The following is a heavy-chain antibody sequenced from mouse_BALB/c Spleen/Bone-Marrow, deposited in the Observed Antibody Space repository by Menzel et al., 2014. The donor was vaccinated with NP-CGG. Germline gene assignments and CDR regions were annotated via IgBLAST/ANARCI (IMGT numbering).Heavy chain of an antibody. CDR3: ARQKLRGFGY. CDR2: ISSGGGST. CDR1: GLAFSSYD. J-gene: IGHJ3*02. V-gene: IGHV5-12-1*01. D-gene: IGHD2-4*01. Sequence: DVMLVESGGGLVKPGGSLKLSCAASGLAFSSYDMSWVRQTPERRVEWVAYISSGGGSTYYADTVKGRFTISRDNAKKTLYLQMSSMKSEDPALYYCARQKLRGFGYWGQGTPVTVSA.